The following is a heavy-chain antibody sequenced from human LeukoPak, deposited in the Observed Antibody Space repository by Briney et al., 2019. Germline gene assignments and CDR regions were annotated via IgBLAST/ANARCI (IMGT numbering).Heavy chain of an antibody. CDR2: ISYDGSNK. CDR1: GFTFSSYA. CDR3: ARDTPENWNYPVY. Sequence: PGRSLRLSCAASGFTFSSYAMHWVRQAPDKGLEWVAVISYDGSNKYYADSVKGRFTISRDNSKNTLYLQMNSLRAEDTAVYYCARDTPENWNYPVYWGQGTLVTVSS. J-gene: IGHJ4*02. V-gene: IGHV3-30-3*01. D-gene: IGHD1-7*01.